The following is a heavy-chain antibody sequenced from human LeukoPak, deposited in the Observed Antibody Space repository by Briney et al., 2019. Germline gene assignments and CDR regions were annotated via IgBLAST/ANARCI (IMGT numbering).Heavy chain of an antibody. J-gene: IGHJ4*02. Sequence: SETLSLTCTVSGGSISSSSYYWGWIRQPPGKGLEWIGSIYYSGSTYYNPSLKSRVTISVDTSKKQFSLKLSSVTAADTAVYYCASSSGSYYEAAPLHRFDYWGQGTLVTVSS. V-gene: IGHV4-39*01. CDR3: ASSSGSYYEAAPLHRFDY. CDR2: IYYSGST. CDR1: GGSISSSSYY. D-gene: IGHD1-26*01.